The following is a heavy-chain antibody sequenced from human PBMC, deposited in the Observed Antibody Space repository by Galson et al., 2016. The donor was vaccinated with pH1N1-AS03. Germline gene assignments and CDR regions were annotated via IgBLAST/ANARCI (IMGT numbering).Heavy chain of an antibody. J-gene: IGHJ4*02. Sequence: SLRLSCAASGFTFSSYAIHWVRQAPGKGLDWVAVIWHDGNTQYYAYSVKGRFIISRDNSKSTVSLQMNSLGAEDAAFYFCARESLYGAYYFDFWGQGALVTAPS. CDR3: ARESLYGAYYFDF. D-gene: IGHD2-8*01. CDR1: GFTFSSYA. V-gene: IGHV3-33*01. CDR2: IWHDGNTQ.